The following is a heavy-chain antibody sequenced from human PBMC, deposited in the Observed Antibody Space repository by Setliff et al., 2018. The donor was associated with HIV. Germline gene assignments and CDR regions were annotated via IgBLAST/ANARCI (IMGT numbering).Heavy chain of an antibody. Sequence: SETLSLTCTVSGGSITNSNYYWGWFRQPPGKGLERIGAIYYTENTYYNPSLKSRVTMSVDTSKNQFSLKLRSVTAADTAVYFCATLRWLRSKHSDYWGQGILVTVSS. D-gene: IGHD5-12*01. CDR3: ATLRWLRSKHSDY. CDR2: IYYTENT. J-gene: IGHJ4*01. CDR1: GGSITNSNYY. V-gene: IGHV4-39*01.